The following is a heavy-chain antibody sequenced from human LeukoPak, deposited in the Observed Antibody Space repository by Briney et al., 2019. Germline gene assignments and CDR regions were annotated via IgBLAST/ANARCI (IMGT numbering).Heavy chain of an antibody. D-gene: IGHD3-22*01. CDR2: LYSGGST. J-gene: IGHJ1*01. CDR3: ARVRDYYDSRGYYFEYFDH. V-gene: IGHV3-53*01. CDR1: GFTVSRNY. Sequence: TGGSLRLSCAASGFTVSRNYMSWVRQAPGKGLEWVSVLYSGGSTNYADSVKGRFTISRDNSKNTLYLQMNSLRAEDTAVCYCARVRDYYDSRGYYFEYFDHWGQGTLVTVSS.